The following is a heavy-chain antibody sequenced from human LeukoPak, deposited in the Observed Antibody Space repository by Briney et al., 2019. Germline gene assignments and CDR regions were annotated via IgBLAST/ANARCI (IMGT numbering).Heavy chain of an antibody. D-gene: IGHD6-13*01. CDR1: GGTFSSYA. Sequence: GASVKVSCKASGGTFSSYAISWVRQAPGKGLEWMGGIIPIFGTANYAQKFQGRVTITTDESTSTAYMELSSLRSEDTAVYYCARGPPYSSSWSWNWFDPWGQGTLVTVSS. CDR3: ARGPPYSSSWSWNWFDP. V-gene: IGHV1-69*05. J-gene: IGHJ5*02. CDR2: IIPIFGTA.